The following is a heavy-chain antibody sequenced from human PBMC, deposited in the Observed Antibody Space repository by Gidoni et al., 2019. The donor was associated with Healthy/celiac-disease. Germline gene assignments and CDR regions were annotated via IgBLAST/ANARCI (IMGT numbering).Heavy chain of an antibody. J-gene: IGHJ6*03. CDR1: GFTFSSYA. CDR2: ISGSGGST. D-gene: IGHD6-6*01. CDR3: AKAGDYSSSSGYYYYYYMDV. Sequence: EVQLLESGGGLVQPGGSLRLSCAASGFTFSSYAMSWVRQAPGKGLEWVSAISGSGGSTYYADSVKGRFTISRDNSKNTLYLQMNSLRAEDTAVYYCAKAGDYSSSSGYYYYYYMDVWGKGTTVTVSS. V-gene: IGHV3-23*01.